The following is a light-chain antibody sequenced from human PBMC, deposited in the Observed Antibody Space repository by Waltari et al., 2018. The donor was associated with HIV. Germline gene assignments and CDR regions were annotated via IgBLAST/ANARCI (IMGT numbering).Light chain of an antibody. CDR2: MSD. Sequence: QSVLTQPPSASGTPGQRVTISCSGSSSNIGSNYVYWYQQLPGTAPKLLIDMSDHRPPGVPDRFSESMSGTSASLAISGLRSEDEAEYYCAAWDDSLSATVVGGGTKLTVL. J-gene: IGLJ2*01. V-gene: IGLV1-47*01. CDR3: AAWDDSLSATV. CDR1: SSNIGSNY.